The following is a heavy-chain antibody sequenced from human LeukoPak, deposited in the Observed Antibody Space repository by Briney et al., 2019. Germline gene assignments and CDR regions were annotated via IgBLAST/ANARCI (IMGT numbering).Heavy chain of an antibody. D-gene: IGHD6-13*01. CDR1: GYTFTIYY. CDR2: INLSGGST. Sequence: ASVKVSSKASGYTFTIYYMHWVRQAPGQGLEWMGIINLSGGSTSYAQKFQGRVTMTRDTSTSTVYMELSSLRSEDTAVYYCTRDSAAAGTDYWGQGTLVTVSS. J-gene: IGHJ4*02. V-gene: IGHV1-46*01. CDR3: TRDSAAAGTDY.